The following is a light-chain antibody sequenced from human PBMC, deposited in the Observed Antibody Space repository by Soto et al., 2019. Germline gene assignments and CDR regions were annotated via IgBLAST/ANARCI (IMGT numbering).Light chain of an antibody. CDR2: DVN. CDR1: SSDVGGYNS. V-gene: IGLV2-14*01. J-gene: IGLJ1*01. Sequence: QSALSQPASVSGSPGQSITISCTGTSSDVGGYNSLSWYQQHPGKVPKLMIYDVNNRPSGVSYRFSGSKSGNTASLTISGLQAEDEADYYCSSLKTSSTYVFGSGTKVTVL. CDR3: SSLKTSSTYV.